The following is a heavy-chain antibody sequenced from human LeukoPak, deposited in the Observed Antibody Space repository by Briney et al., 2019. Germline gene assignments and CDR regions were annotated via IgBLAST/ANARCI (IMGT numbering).Heavy chain of an antibody. Sequence: GGSLRLSCAASGFTFSSYAMSWVRQAPGKGLEWVSAISGSGGSTYYADSVKGRFTISRDNSKNTLYLQMNSLRAEDTAVYYCARDLVYCSGGSCYQYFDYWGQGTLVTVSS. D-gene: IGHD2-15*01. V-gene: IGHV3-23*01. CDR1: GFTFSSYA. J-gene: IGHJ4*02. CDR2: ISGSGGST. CDR3: ARDLVYCSGGSCYQYFDY.